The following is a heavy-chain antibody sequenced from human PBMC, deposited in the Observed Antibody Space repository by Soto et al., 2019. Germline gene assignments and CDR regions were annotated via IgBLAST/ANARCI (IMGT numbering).Heavy chain of an antibody. V-gene: IGHV1-46*01. D-gene: IGHD4-17*01. CDR3: ARGLHLRTWYGDLPGWFDP. CDR2: INPSGGST. Sequence: ASVKVSCKASGYTFTSYYMHWVRQAPGQGLEWMGIINPSGGSTSYAQKFQGRVTMTRDTSTSTVYMELSSLRSEDTAVYYCARGLHLRTWYGDLPGWFDPWGQGTLVTVSS. CDR1: GYTFTSYY. J-gene: IGHJ5*02.